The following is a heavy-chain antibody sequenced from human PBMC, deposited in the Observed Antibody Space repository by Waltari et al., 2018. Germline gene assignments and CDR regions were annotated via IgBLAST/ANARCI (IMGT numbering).Heavy chain of an antibody. CDR2: INSDGDLT. CDR1: GSTFSNFA. J-gene: IGHJ4*02. V-gene: IGHV3-23*01. D-gene: IGHD3-16*01. Sequence: EVQLLESGGGLVHPGGSLRPPCAAPGSTFSNFAMGGVTQAQGKGREWVSTINSDGDLTYYADSVKGRFTISRDNSKNTLYLQVSSLRAEDTAVYYCAKGYYVAAYFDHWGQGTLVTVSS. CDR3: AKGYYVAAYFDH.